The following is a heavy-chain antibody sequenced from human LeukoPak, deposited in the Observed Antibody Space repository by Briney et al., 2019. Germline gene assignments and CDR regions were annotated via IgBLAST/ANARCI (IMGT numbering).Heavy chain of an antibody. D-gene: IGHD3-10*02. CDR1: GFTFSSYG. CDR2: ISSSGSTI. CDR3: AELGITMIGGV. Sequence: GGTLRLSCAASGFTFSSYGMSWVRQAPGKGLEWVSGISSSGSTIYYADSVKGRFTISRDNAKNSLYLQMNSLRAEDTAVYYCAELGITMIGGVWGKGTTVTISS. J-gene: IGHJ6*04. V-gene: IGHV3-48*04.